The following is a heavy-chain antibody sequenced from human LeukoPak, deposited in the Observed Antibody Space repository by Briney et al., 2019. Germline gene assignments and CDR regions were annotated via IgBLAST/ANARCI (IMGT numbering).Heavy chain of an antibody. CDR3: SRESGPFCPFGY. CDR1: GGYISGTNW. CDR2: ISLAGQT. V-gene: IGHV4/OR15-8*02. J-gene: IGHJ4*02. D-gene: IGHD1-26*01. Sequence: SETLSLNCGVSGGYISGTNWWSWVRQPPEQGLEWIGEISLAGQTNYNPPLNGRVTMSLDKSSNQLSLHLTSVTAADTATYFCSRESGPFCPFGYWGQGTLVIVSS.